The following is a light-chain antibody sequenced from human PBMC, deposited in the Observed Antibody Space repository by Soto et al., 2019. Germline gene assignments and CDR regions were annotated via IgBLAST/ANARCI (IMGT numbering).Light chain of an antibody. V-gene: IGKV3-15*01. CDR1: QSVGSN. Sequence: EIVMTQSPATLSVSPGERATLSCRASQSVGSNLAWYQQKPGQAPRLLMYGASTRATGIPARFSGTGSGAEFTLTISSLQSEDFVVYYCQQYNNRPPWTFGQGTKVEIK. CDR3: QQYNNRPPWT. J-gene: IGKJ1*01. CDR2: GAS.